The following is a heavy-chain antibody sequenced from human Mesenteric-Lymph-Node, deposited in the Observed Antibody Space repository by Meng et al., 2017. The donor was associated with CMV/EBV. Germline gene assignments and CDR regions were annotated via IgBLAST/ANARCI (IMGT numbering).Heavy chain of an antibody. CDR3: ARDQHFVVGAHWGIFDY. D-gene: IGHD1-26*01. V-gene: IGHV1-18*01. J-gene: IGHJ4*02. Sequence: ASVKVSCKASGYTFTSYGISWVRQAPGQGLEWMGWISAYNGNTNYAQKLQGRVTMTTDTSTSTAYMELSSLRSEDTAVYYCARDQHFVVGAHWGIFDYWGQGTLVTVSS. CDR1: GYTFTSYG. CDR2: ISAYNGNT.